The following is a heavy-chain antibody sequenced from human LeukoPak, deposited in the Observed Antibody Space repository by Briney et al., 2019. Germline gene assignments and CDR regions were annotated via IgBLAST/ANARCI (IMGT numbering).Heavy chain of an antibody. CDR2: ISSSSSTI. CDR3: AREAEGPSAPYDY. J-gene: IGHJ4*02. Sequence: GGSLRLSCAASGFTFSSYSMNWVRQAPGKGLEWVSYISSSSSTIYYADSVKGRFTISRDNAKNSLYLQMNSVRVEDTAVYYCAREAEGPSAPYDYWGQGTLVTVSS. D-gene: IGHD6-19*01. V-gene: IGHV3-48*01. CDR1: GFTFSSYS.